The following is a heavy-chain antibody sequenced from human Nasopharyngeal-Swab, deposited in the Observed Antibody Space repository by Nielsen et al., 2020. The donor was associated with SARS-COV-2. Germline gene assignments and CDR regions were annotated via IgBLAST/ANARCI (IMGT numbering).Heavy chain of an antibody. CDR2: VSYDGRNK. D-gene: IGHD2-21*02. CDR1: GFTFSSYG. J-gene: IGHJ3*02. Sequence: SLKISCAASGFTFSSYGMHWVRQAPGKGLERVAVVSYDGRNKYYADSVKGRFTISRDNSKNTLYLQMNSLRAEDTAVYYCARESVVTGMDDATDIWGQGTMVTVSS. CDR3: ARESVVTGMDDATDI. V-gene: IGHV3-30*19.